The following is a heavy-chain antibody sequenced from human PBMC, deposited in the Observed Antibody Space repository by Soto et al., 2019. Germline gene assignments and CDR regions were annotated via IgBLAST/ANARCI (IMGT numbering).Heavy chain of an antibody. CDR2: ISPHNDRT. V-gene: IGHV1-18*01. D-gene: IGHD6-19*01. CDR1: GYNFTSYG. CDR3: ARDLYYSSGRYFDHDAFDI. J-gene: IGHJ3*02. Sequence: QVQLVQSGADVKKPGASVKVSCKASGYNFTSYGISWVRQAPGQGLEWMGWISPHNDRTKDSRRFQHRVTMTTETPTSTVYMELGSLRSDDTAVYYCARDLYYSSGRYFDHDAFDIWGQGTVVTVSS.